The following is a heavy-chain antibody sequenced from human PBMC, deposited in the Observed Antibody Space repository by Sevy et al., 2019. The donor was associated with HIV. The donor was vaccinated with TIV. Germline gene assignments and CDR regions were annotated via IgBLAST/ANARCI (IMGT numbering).Heavy chain of an antibody. CDR1: GFTFSRAW. J-gene: IGHJ2*01. CDR2: IKGKTDGGTT. CDR3: TTKSDFWSGYQYFDL. D-gene: IGHD3-3*01. V-gene: IGHV3-15*01. Sequence: GGSLRLSCATSGFTFSRAWMTWVRQAPGKGLEWVGRIKGKTDGGTTDYAAPVKGRFTISRDESKNTVYLQINSLKTEDTAVYYCTTKSDFWSGYQYFDLWGRGTLVTVSS.